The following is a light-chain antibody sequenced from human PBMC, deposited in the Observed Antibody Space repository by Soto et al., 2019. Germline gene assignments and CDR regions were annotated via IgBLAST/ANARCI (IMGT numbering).Light chain of an antibody. CDR1: QSVSSSY. V-gene: IGKV3-20*01. CDR2: AAS. Sequence: EIVLTQSPGTLSLSPGERATLSCRASQSVSSSYLAWYQQTPGQAPRLLIYAASSRATGIPDRFSGSGSGTDFTLTISRLEPEDFAVYYCRQYGSSGTFGQGTKVDIK. CDR3: RQYGSSGT. J-gene: IGKJ1*01.